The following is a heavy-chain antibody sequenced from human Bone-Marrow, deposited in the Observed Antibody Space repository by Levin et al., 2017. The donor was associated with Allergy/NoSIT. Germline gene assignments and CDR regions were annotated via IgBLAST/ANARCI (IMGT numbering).Heavy chain of an antibody. CDR2: ISYEGRYS. J-gene: IGHJ4*02. D-gene: IGHD4-17*01. CDR3: ATLGDYSDY. V-gene: IGHV3-30*03. Sequence: GGSLRLSCVASGFTFRNYGVHWVRQAPGKGLEWVAVISYEGRYSFYADSVKGRFTISRDNSKNSLYLQMNSLRAEDTAVYYCATLGDYSDYWGQGTLVTVSS. CDR1: GFTFRNYG.